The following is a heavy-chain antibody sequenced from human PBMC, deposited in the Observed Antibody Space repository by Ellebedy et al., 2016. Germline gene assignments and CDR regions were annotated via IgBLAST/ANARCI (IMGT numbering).Heavy chain of an antibody. J-gene: IGHJ4*02. D-gene: IGHD6-19*01. Sequence: ASVKVSCKASGYTFTNYYMHWVRQAPGQGLEWMGIINPSDGSTTYAQGFRGRVTMTRDTSTSTDYMELSSLRSDDTAVYFCARGYTNGWYHDYWGQGTLVTVSS. CDR2: INPSDGST. CDR3: ARGYTNGWYHDY. CDR1: GYTFTNYY. V-gene: IGHV1-46*01.